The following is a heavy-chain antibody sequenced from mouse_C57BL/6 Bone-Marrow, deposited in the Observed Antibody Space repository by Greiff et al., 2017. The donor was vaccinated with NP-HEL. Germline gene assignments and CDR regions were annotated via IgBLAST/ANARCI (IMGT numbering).Heavy chain of an antibody. D-gene: IGHD1-1*01. CDR2: IWTGGGT. V-gene: IGHV2-9-1*01. Sequence: VQLVESGPGLVAPSQSLSIPCTVSGFSLTSYAISWVRQPPGKGLEWLGVIWTGGGTNYNSALKSRLSISKDNSKSQVFLKMNSLQTDDTARYYGARISRVPYCYAMDYWGQGTSVTVSS. J-gene: IGHJ4*01. CDR3: ARISRVPYCYAMDY. CDR1: GFSLTSYA.